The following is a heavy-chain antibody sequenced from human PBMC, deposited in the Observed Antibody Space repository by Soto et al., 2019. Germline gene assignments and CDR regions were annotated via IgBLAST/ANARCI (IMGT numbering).Heavy chain of an antibody. CDR3: PTGHDYYDSRGYYYRAYYSDY. V-gene: IGHV3-15*01. J-gene: IGHJ4*02. CDR1: GFPFSNAW. CDR2: IKSRTEGGTT. Sequence: EVQLVESGGGLVKPGGSLRLSCAASGFPFSNAWLTWVRQAPGKGLKWVGRIKSRTEGGTTDYAAHVKGRFTISRDDSKDTQYLEINRLKTEATLVYYCPTGHDYYDSRGYYYRAYYSDYWGQGTLVSVSS. D-gene: IGHD3-22*01.